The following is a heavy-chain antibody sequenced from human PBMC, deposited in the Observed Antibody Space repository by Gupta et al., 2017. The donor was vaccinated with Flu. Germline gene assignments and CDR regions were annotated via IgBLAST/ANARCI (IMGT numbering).Heavy chain of an antibody. Sequence: GSYEMNWVRQAPGKGLEWISHKTRRGSTMYSESVKGRCTISRDNAKNSLSLQMNSLRVEDTATYYCARAEVGYDGHDWDLYYIDYWGLGTLVTVSS. J-gene: IGHJ4*02. D-gene: IGHD5-12*01. CDR1: GSYE. CDR2: KTRRGSTM. V-gene: IGHV3-48*03. CDR3: ARAEVGYDGHDWDLYYIDY.